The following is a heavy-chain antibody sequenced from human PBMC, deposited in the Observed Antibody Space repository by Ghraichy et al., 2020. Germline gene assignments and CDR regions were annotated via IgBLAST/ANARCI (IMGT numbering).Heavy chain of an antibody. V-gene: IGHV3-15*01. CDR3: THTRDFFDSRLDP. Sequence: LTCATSGFNFIDAWMSWVRQAPGKGLEWVGRIRSKRGGGTSDYAAPVRGRFTISRDDSKATVFLQMDSLITEDTAVYYCTHTRDFFDSRLDPWGQGTLVTVSS. CDR1: GFNFIDAW. CDR2: IRSKRGGGTS. J-gene: IGHJ5*02. D-gene: IGHD3-3*01.